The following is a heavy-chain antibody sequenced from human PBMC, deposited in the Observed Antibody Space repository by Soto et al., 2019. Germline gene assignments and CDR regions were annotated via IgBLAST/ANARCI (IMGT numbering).Heavy chain of an antibody. D-gene: IGHD3-22*01. CDR1: GYTLTELS. CDR3: ATGVSADYYDSSGYYFDY. V-gene: IGHV1-24*01. J-gene: IGHJ4*02. CDR2: FDPEDGET. Sequence: ASVKVSCKVSGYTLTELSMHWVRQAPGKGLEWMGGFDPEDGETIYAQKFQGRVTMTEDTSTDTAYMELSSLRSEDTAVYYFATGVSADYYDSSGYYFDYWGQGTLVTVSS.